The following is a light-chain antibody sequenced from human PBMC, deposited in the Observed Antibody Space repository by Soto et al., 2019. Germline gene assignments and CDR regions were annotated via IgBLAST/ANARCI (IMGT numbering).Light chain of an antibody. Sequence: QSALTQPPSASGSPGQSVTISCTGSSSDVGGYNYVSWHQQHPGKTPKLLIYEVSERPSGVPDRFSGSKSGNTASLTVSGLQAEDEADYYCSSFGGSENDWVFGGGTKLTVL. CDR1: SSDVGGYNY. CDR2: EVS. CDR3: SSFGGSENDWV. V-gene: IGLV2-8*01. J-gene: IGLJ3*02.